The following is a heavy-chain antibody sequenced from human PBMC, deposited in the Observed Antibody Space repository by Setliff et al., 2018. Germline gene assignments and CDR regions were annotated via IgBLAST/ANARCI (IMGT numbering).Heavy chain of an antibody. D-gene: IGHD6-6*01. CDR2: ITDDGGTT. Sequence: PGGSLRLSCAASGFTFSDYSMNWVCQSPGKGLEWVSAITDDGGTTHYAGSVKGRFTIARDNSNSTLYLQMNSLRVEDTALYSCAKSSGSSSSTNLEYLGPGTLVTVSS. CDR1: GFTFSDYS. V-gene: IGHV3-23*01. J-gene: IGHJ4*02. CDR3: AKSSGSSSSTNLEY.